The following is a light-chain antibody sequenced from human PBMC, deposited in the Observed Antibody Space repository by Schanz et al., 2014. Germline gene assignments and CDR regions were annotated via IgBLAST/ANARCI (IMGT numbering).Light chain of an antibody. V-gene: IGKV1-39*01. J-gene: IGKJ2*01. CDR1: QSISSY. Sequence: DIQMTQSPSSLSASVGDRVTITCRASQSISSYLNWYQQKPGKAPKLLIYAASSLQSGVPSRFSGSGSGTDFTLTISRLQPDDFATYYCQQYNSYSSYTFGQGTKLEIK. CDR3: QQYNSYSSYT. CDR2: AAS.